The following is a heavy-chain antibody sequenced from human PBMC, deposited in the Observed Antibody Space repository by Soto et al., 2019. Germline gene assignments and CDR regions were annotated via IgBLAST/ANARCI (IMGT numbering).Heavy chain of an antibody. CDR1: GGTFSTYA. J-gene: IGHJ6*02. V-gene: IGHV1-69*01. Sequence: QVQLVQSGAEVKKPGSSVKVSCKAPGGTFSTYAISWVRQAPGQGLEWMGGVIPIFGTPKYAQKFQRRVTITADESTSTGYMELRSLRSEDTAVYYCARSQGGSSSLDIYYYYYYGMDVWGQGTTVTVSS. CDR2: VIPIFGTP. D-gene: IGHD2-15*01. CDR3: ARSQGGSSSLDIYYYYYYGMDV.